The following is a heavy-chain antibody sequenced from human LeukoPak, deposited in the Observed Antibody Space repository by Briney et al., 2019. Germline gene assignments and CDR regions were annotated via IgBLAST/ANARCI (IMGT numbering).Heavy chain of an antibody. J-gene: IGHJ4*01. D-gene: IGHD3-22*01. CDR3: ARDAYYYDDSGYYINDY. CDR1: GGSINNYY. V-gene: IGHV4-4*07. Sequence: SSETLSLTCTVSGGSINNYYWSWIRQPAGKGLEWIGRIYTSGSTYYNPSLMSRVTMSVDTSKNQFSLKLSSVTAADTAVYYCARDAYYYDDSGYYINDYWGPGTLVTVSS. CDR2: IYTSGST.